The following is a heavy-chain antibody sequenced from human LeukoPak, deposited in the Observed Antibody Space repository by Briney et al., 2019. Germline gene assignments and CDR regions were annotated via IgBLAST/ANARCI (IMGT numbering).Heavy chain of an antibody. CDR2: ISGSGGST. Sequence: GGSLRLSCAASGFTFSSYAMSWVRQAPGTGLEWVSAISGSGGSTYYADSVKGRFTISRDNSKNTLYLQMNSLRAEDTAVYYCAKDPRYSGSYTGSFDYWGQGTLVTVSS. D-gene: IGHD1-26*01. CDR1: GFTFSSYA. V-gene: IGHV3-23*01. J-gene: IGHJ4*02. CDR3: AKDPRYSGSYTGSFDY.